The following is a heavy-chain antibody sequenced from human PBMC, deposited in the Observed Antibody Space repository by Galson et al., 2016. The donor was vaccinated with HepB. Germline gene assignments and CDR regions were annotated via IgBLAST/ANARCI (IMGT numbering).Heavy chain of an antibody. Sequence: SLRLSCAASGFTFSSYGMHWVRQAPGKGLEWVAVISYDGSNKYYADSVKGRFTTSRDNSKNTLYLQMNSLRAEDTAVYYCATPYYDFWSGYNPFDYWGQGTLVTVPS. CDR3: ATPYYDFWSGYNPFDY. CDR2: ISYDGSNK. D-gene: IGHD3-3*01. CDR1: GFTFSSYG. J-gene: IGHJ4*02. V-gene: IGHV3-30*03.